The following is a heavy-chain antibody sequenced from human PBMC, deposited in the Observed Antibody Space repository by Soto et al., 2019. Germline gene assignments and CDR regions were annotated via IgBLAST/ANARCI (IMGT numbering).Heavy chain of an antibody. D-gene: IGHD1-26*01. Sequence: GGSLRLSCAASGFTFSNPWMSGVRQAPGKGLEWVGCIKSKTDGGTTEYAASVKGRITISRDDSKNKLYLHMNSLKTEDTAVYYCTTDIYSGRTRGDDFDIWGQGTLVTVSS. CDR3: TTDIYSGRTRGDDFDI. J-gene: IGHJ3*02. V-gene: IGHV3-15*01. CDR1: GFTFSNPW. CDR2: IKSKTDGGTT.